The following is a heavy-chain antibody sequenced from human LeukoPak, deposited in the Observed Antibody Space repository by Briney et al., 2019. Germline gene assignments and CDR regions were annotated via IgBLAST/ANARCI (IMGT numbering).Heavy chain of an antibody. CDR2: ISCYDGDT. Sequence: ASVKVSCKASGGTFSSYAISWVRQAPGQGLEWMGWISCYDGDTDYAQKFQGRVTMTTDTSTTTIYMELGSLRSDDTAVYYCARVFPDSSGYAFDYWGQGTLVTVSS. V-gene: IGHV1-18*01. D-gene: IGHD3-22*01. CDR1: GGTFSSYA. J-gene: IGHJ4*02. CDR3: ARVFPDSSGYAFDY.